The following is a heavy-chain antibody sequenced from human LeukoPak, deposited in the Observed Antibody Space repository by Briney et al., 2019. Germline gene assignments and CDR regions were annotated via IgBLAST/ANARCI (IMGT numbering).Heavy chain of an antibody. V-gene: IGHV3-74*03. CDR1: GFTLSNYW. Sequence: GGSLRLSCAASGFTLSNYWMQWVRRAPGKGLVWVARINSDASRITYADSVKGRFTISRDNAKSSLYLQMNYLRAEDTAVYYWAREAGATNGWGQGPLVPVPS. CDR2: INSDASRI. CDR3: AREAGATNG. J-gene: IGHJ4*02. D-gene: IGHD1-26*01.